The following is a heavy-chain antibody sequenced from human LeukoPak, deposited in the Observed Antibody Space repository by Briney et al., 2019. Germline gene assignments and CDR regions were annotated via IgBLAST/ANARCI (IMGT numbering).Heavy chain of an antibody. CDR3: ARRWGHYGMDV. J-gene: IGHJ6*02. Sequence: ASVTVSCTASGYTFTIYGISWVRQAPGQGLEWMGWISAYNGNTNYAQKLQGRVTMTTDTSTSTAYMELRSLRSDDSAVYYCARRWGHYGMDVWGQGTTVAVSS. CDR2: ISAYNGNT. D-gene: IGHD5-24*01. V-gene: IGHV1-18*01. CDR1: GYTFTIYG.